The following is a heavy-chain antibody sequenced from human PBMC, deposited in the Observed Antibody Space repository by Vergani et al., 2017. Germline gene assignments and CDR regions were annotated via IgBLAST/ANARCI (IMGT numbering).Heavy chain of an antibody. D-gene: IGHD2-2*01. CDR1: GFTFSDYY. J-gene: IGHJ5*02. CDR2: ISSSSSYT. Sequence: QVQLVESGGGLVKPGGSLRLSCAASGFTFSDYYMSWIRQAPGKGLEWVSYISSSSSYTNYADSVKGRFTISRDNAKNSLYLQMNSLRAEDTAVYYCARGGYQLLEDWFDPWGQGTLVTVSS. CDR3: ARGGYQLLEDWFDP. V-gene: IGHV3-11*05.